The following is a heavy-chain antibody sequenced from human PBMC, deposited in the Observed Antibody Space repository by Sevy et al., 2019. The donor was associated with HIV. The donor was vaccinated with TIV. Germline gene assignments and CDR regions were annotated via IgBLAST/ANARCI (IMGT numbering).Heavy chain of an antibody. Sequence: GGSLRLSCAASGFSFSSYWMHWVRQAPGKGLVWVSRINSDGSNTNYADSVKGRFTISRDNAKNTLNLQMNSLRAEDTAVHYCASCTHLGVVAPGENWGQGTLVTVSS. J-gene: IGHJ4*02. CDR1: GFSFSSYW. CDR3: ASCTHLGVVAPGEN. CDR2: INSDGSNT. V-gene: IGHV3-74*01. D-gene: IGHD2-15*01.